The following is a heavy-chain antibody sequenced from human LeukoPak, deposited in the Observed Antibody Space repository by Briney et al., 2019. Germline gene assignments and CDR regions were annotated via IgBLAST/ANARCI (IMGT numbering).Heavy chain of an antibody. J-gene: IGHJ3*02. CDR3: ASFLGGGALVTGDAFDI. Sequence: ASVKVSCKASGYTFTSYGISWVRQAPGQGLEWMGWISAYNGNTNYAQKLQGRVTMTTDTSTSTAYMELRSLRSDDTAVYYCASFLGGGALVTGDAFDIWGQGTMVTVSS. D-gene: IGHD5-18*01. CDR2: ISAYNGNT. V-gene: IGHV1-18*01. CDR1: GYTFTSYG.